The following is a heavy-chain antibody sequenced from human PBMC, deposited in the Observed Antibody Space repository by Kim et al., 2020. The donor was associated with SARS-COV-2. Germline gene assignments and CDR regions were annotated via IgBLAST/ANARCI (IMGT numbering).Heavy chain of an antibody. Sequence: GESLKISCKGSGYSFTSYWIGWVPQMPGKGLEWMGIIYPGDSDTRYSPSFQGQVTISADKSISTAYLQWSSLKASDTAMYYCAFSHCSSTSCYAGGFDYWGQGTLVTVSS. CDR2: IYPGDSDT. CDR3: AFSHCSSTSCYAGGFDY. D-gene: IGHD2-2*01. J-gene: IGHJ4*02. CDR1: GYSFTSYW. V-gene: IGHV5-51*01.